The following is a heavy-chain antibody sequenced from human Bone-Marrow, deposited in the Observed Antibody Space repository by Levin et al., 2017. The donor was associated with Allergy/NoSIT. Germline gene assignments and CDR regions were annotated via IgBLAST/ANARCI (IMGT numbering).Heavy chain of an antibody. D-gene: IGHD6-6*01. CDR1: GFTFSSYA. CDR2: ISGSGGST. CDR3: AKEGDEQLADVGYYFDY. Sequence: AGGSLRLSCAASGFTFSSYAMSWVRQAPGKGLEWVSAISGSGGSTYYADSVKGRFTISRDNSKNTLYLQMNSLRAEDTAVYYCAKEGDEQLADVGYYFDYWGQGTLVTVSS. J-gene: IGHJ4*02. V-gene: IGHV3-23*01.